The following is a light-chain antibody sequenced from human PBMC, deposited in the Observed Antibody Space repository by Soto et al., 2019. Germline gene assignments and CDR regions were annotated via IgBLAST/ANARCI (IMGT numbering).Light chain of an antibody. CDR1: QSISSY. Sequence: IKMTQSPSSLSASVGDRVTITFRASQSISSYLNWYQQKPGKAPKLLIYAASSLQSGVPSRFSGSGSGTDFTLTISSLQPEDFATYYCQQSYSTLWTFGQGTKVDI. CDR2: AAS. J-gene: IGKJ1*01. CDR3: QQSYSTLWT. V-gene: IGKV1-39*01.